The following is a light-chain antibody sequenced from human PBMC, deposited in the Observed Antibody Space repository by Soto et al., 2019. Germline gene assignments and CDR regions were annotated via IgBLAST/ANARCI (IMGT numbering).Light chain of an antibody. J-gene: IGKJ2*01. CDR2: AAS. Sequence: AIRMTQSPSSLSASTGDRVTITCRASQGISSYLAWYQQKPGKAPKLLIYAASTLQSGVPSRFSGSGSGTDFTLTISCLQSEDFATYYCQQYYSYPLTFXQGTKLDIK. V-gene: IGKV1-8*01. CDR1: QGISSY. CDR3: QQYYSYPLT.